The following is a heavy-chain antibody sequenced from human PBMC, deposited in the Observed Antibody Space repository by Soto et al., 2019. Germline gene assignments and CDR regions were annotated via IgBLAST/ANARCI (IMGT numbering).Heavy chain of an antibody. V-gene: IGHV1-8*01. CDR2: MNPNSGNT. Sequence: ASVKVSCKASGYTFTSYDINWVRQATGQGLEWMGWMNPNSGNTGYAQKFQGRVTMTRKTSISTAYMELSSLRSEDTAVYYCARAPVKKHRREATYNWFDPWGQGTLVTVSS. CDR3: ARAPVKKHRREATYNWFDP. J-gene: IGHJ5*02. CDR1: GYTFTSYD.